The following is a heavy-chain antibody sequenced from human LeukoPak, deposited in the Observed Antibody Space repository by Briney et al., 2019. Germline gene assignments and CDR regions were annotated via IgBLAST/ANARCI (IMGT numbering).Heavy chain of an antibody. CDR3: AKVRYYYTSGTPSWFDP. J-gene: IGHJ5*02. CDR2: ISGSGGNT. CDR1: GFTFSSYA. V-gene: IGHV3-23*01. Sequence: SGGSLRLSCAASGFTFSSYALSWVRQAPGQGLEWVSAISGSGGNTYYADSVKGRFTVSRDNSKNTLYLQINSLRAEDTAVYYCAKVRYYYTSGTPSWFDPWGQGTLVTVSS. D-gene: IGHD3-10*01.